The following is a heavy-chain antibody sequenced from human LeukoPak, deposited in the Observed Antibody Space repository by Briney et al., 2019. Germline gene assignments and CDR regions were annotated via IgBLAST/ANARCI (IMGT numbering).Heavy chain of an antibody. CDR2: ISYDGSNK. J-gene: IGHJ3*02. Sequence: GKSLRLSCAASGFTFSSYAMHWVRQAPGKGLEWVAVISYDGSNKYYADSVKGRFTISRDNSKNTLYLQMNSLRAEDTAVYYCASQYPPGYDSSGYYLTAFDIWGQGTMVTVSS. CDR1: GFTFSSYA. V-gene: IGHV3-30-3*01. CDR3: ASQYPPGYDSSGYYLTAFDI. D-gene: IGHD3-22*01.